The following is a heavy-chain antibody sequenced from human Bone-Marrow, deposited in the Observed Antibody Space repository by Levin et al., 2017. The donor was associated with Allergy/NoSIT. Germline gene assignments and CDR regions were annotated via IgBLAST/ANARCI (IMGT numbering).Heavy chain of an antibody. V-gene: IGHV4-4*07. CDR3: VRVQLPALRGAFDI. D-gene: IGHD2-2*01. J-gene: IGHJ3*02. CDR1: GGSTSTFY. Sequence: PSETLSLTCSVSGGSTSTFYWGWVRQPAGKGLEYIGRAHSSGVTKYNPSLESRVTMSVDTSKNQFSLRLTSVTAADTGVYYCVRVQLPALRGAFDIWGQGTAVTVSS. CDR2: AHSSGVT.